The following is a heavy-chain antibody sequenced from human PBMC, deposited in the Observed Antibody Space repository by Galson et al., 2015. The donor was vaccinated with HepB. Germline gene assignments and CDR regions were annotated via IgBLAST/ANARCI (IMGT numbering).Heavy chain of an antibody. J-gene: IGHJ6*02. CDR3: AKNPPGGDYYFQGMDV. CDR2: LYSGNT. Sequence: ETLSLTCSVSGGSISSSNYFWAWIRQPPGEGLEWIGSLYSGNTYYHPSLKSRVNISADTSKSQISLKLSSVTAADTAIYYCAKNPPGGDYYFQGMDVWGQGTTVTVSS. V-gene: IGHV4-39*07. D-gene: IGHD2-21*02. CDR1: GGSISSSNYF.